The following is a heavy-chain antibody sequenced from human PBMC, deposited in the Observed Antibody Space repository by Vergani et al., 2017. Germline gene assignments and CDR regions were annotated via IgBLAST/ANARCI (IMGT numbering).Heavy chain of an antibody. V-gene: IGHV4-31*03. CDR1: GGSISSGGYY. D-gene: IGHD3-22*01. J-gene: IGHJ4*02. Sequence: QVQLQESGPGLVKPSQTLSLTCTVSGGSISSGGYYWSWIRQHPGKGLEWVGYIYYSGSTYYNPSLKSRVTISVDKSKNQFSLKLSSVTAADPAVYYCARDPSIVYSRFDYWGQGTPVTVSS. CDR3: ARDPSIVYSRFDY. CDR2: IYYSGST.